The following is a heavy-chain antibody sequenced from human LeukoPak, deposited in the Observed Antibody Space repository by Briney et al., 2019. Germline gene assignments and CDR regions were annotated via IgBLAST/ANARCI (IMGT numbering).Heavy chain of an antibody. CDR1: GFTFSNAW. D-gene: IGHD5-18*01. CDR2: IKSKTDGGTT. V-gene: IGHV3-15*01. J-gene: IGHJ4*02. Sequence: GGSLRLSCAASGFTFSNAWLSWVRQAPGKGLEWVGRIKSKTDGGTTDYAAPVKGRFTISRDDSKNTLYLQMNSLKNEDTAVYYCTTCGYSYGSDYWGQGTLVTVSS. CDR3: TTCGYSYGSDY.